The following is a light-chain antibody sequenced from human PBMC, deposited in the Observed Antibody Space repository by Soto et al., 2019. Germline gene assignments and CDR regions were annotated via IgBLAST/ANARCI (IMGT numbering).Light chain of an antibody. Sequence: EIVLTQSPGTLSVSPGESATLSCRASQSLSSRYLAWYQQKPGQAPRLLIYGASNTATGIPDRFSGSGSGTDFTLTISRLEPEDFASYYCQQYNTYFSLTFGGGTKVDIK. CDR2: GAS. J-gene: IGKJ4*01. CDR3: QQYNTYFSLT. V-gene: IGKV3-20*01. CDR1: QSLSSRY.